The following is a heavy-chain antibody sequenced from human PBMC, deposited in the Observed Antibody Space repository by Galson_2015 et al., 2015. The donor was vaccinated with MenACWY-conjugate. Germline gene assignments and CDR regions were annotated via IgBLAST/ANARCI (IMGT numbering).Heavy chain of an antibody. D-gene: IGHD3-10*01. CDR1: GITFSSYP. V-gene: IGHV3-23*01. Sequence: SLRLSCAASGITFSSYPMSWVRQAPGKGLEWVSSISTTGGTTYYADSVKGRFTISRDNSKNTLYLQMNSLRAGDTAVYYCAQGAGSRWFDPWGQGTLVTVSS. J-gene: IGHJ5*02. CDR2: ISTTGGTT. CDR3: AQGAGSRWFDP.